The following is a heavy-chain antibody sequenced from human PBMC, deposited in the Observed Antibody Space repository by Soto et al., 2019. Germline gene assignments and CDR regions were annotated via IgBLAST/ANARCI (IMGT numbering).Heavy chain of an antibody. D-gene: IGHD6-13*01. CDR2: ISAGGNLI. CDR1: GFTLSSYW. CDR3: AKRQGIGAAAKNFDF. J-gene: IGHJ4*02. Sequence: GGSLRLSCEASGFTLSSYWMSWIRQAPGKGLEWVSGISAGGNLIYYADSVRGRFTMSRDNSKNMLYLQMNSLRAEDTAVYFCAKRQGIGAAAKNFDFWGQGARVTVSS. V-gene: IGHV3-23*01.